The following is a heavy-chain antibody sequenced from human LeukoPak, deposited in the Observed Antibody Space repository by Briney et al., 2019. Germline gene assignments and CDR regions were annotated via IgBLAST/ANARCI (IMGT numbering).Heavy chain of an antibody. D-gene: IGHD3-10*01. CDR1: GYTFTSYG. V-gene: IGHV1-69*13. CDR3: AMGTMVRGVISFINLDY. Sequence: ASVKVSCKASGYTFTSYGISWVRQAPGQGLEWMGGIIPIFGTANYAQKFQGRVAITADESTSTAYMELSSLRSEDTAVYYCAMGTMVRGVISFINLDYWGQGTLVTVSS. J-gene: IGHJ4*02. CDR2: IIPIFGTA.